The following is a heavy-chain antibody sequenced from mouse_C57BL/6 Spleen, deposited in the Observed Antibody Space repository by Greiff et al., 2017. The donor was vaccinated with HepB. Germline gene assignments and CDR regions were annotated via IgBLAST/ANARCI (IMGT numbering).Heavy chain of an antibody. J-gene: IGHJ4*01. Sequence: EVQLQQSGPVLVKPGASVKMSCKASGYTFTDYYMNWVKQSHGKSLEWIGVINPYNGGTSYNQKFKGKATLTVDKSSSTAYMELNSLTSEDSAVYYCATDYDERDYAMDYWGQGTSVTVSS. D-gene: IGHD2-4*01. CDR3: ATDYDERDYAMDY. CDR2: INPYNGGT. CDR1: GYTFTDYY. V-gene: IGHV1-19*01.